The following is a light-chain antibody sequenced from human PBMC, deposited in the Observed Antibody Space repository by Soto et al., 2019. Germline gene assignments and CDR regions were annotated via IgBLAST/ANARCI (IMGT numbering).Light chain of an antibody. Sequence: DIQMTQSPSTLSASVGDRVTITCRASQTISSWLAWYQQKPGKAPTLLIYDASSLESGVPSRFSGSGSGTEFTLTISSLQPDDFATYYCQQSYRTPPITFGQGTRLEIK. CDR1: QTISSW. CDR3: QQSYRTPPIT. V-gene: IGKV1-5*01. J-gene: IGKJ5*01. CDR2: DAS.